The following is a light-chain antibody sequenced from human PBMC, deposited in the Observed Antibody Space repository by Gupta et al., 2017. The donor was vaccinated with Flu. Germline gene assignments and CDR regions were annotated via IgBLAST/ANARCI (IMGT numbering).Light chain of an antibody. J-gene: IGKJ1*01. CDR1: QSISSL. CDR3: QQYNSYSGT. V-gene: IGKV1-5*03. Sequence: GDRVTIPCRASQSISSLLAWYQQKPGKAPKVLIYKASTLQSGVPSRFSGSGSGTEFTLTISSLQPDDFATYYCQQYNSYSGTFGQGTKVEIK. CDR2: KAS.